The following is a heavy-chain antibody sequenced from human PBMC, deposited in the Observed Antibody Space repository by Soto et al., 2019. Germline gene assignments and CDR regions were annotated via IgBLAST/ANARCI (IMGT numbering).Heavy chain of an antibody. CDR3: ARGRWLINY. J-gene: IGHJ4*02. D-gene: IGHD3-16*01. CDR2: IYYSGST. V-gene: IGHV4-30-4*01. Sequence: QVQLQESGPGLVKPSQTLSLTCTVSGASISSGDYYYSWIRQPPGKGLEWMGYIYYSGSTYYSPSLKSRVTISLDTSRNQFSLDLASVTAADTAVYYCARGRWLINYWGQGILVTVSS. CDR1: GASISSGDYY.